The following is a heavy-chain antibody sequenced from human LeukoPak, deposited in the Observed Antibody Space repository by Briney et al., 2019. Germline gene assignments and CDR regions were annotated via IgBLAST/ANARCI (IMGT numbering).Heavy chain of an antibody. J-gene: IGHJ4*02. CDR3: VHRPPAGGMFDY. CDR2: VYWDDDR. Sequence: SGPTLVKPTQTLTLTCNFAGSSLKTSGMGVGWVRQPPGKALEWLAIVYWDDDRRYSPSLRTRLTITKDTSRNQVVLTMTNMDPVDTATYYCVHRPPAGGMFDYWGQGILVTVSS. CDR1: GSSLKTSGMG. D-gene: IGHD2-15*01. V-gene: IGHV2-5*02.